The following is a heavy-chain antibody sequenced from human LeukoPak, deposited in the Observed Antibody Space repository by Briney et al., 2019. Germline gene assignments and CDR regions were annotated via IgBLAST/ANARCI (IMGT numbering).Heavy chain of an antibody. V-gene: IGHV3-30-3*01. CDR2: ISYDGSNK. CDR3: AKVGLRGFDYYGMDV. D-gene: IGHD4-23*01. Sequence: GGSLRLSCAASGFTFSSYAMHWVRQAPGKGLEWVAVISYDGSNKYYADSVKGRFTISRDNSKNTLYLQMNSLRAEDTAVYYCAKVGLRGFDYYGMDVWGQGTTVTVSS. J-gene: IGHJ6*02. CDR1: GFTFSSYA.